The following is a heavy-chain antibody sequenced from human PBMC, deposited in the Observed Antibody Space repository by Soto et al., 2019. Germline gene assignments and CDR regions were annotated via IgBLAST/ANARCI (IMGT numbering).Heavy chain of an antibody. CDR3: ARAVSGYYGMDV. CDR1: GFTFSSYD. CDR2: ISLSSSTI. Sequence: AGGSLRLSCSGSGFTFSSYDMNWVRQAPGKGLEWVSYISLSSSTIYYADSVKGRFTISRDNAKNSLYLQMNSLRDEDTAVYYCARAVSGYYGMDVWGQGTTVTVSS. J-gene: IGHJ6*02. V-gene: IGHV3-48*02. D-gene: IGHD1-26*01.